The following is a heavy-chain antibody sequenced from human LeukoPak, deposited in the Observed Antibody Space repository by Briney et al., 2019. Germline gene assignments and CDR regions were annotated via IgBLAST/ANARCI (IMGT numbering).Heavy chain of an antibody. V-gene: IGHV3-15*01. Sequence: PGGSLRLSCAASGFTFSNAWMSWVRQAPGKGLEWVGRIKSKTDGGTTDYAAPVKGRFTISRDDSKNTLYLQMNSLRAEDTAVYYCARAREYSGSLDAFDIWGQGTMVTVSS. CDR1: GFTFSNAW. CDR3: ARAREYSGSLDAFDI. CDR2: IKSKTDGGTT. D-gene: IGHD1-26*01. J-gene: IGHJ3*02.